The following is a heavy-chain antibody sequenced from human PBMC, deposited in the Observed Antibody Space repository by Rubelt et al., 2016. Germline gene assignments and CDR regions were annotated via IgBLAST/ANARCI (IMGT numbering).Heavy chain of an antibody. Sequence: QVQPVQSGAEVKKPGASVKVSCTASGYTFTGYYIHWVRQAPGQGLEWMGRINPNSGGTNYVEMFEGRVTMTRDTSISAAVMGLGRRRSDDTAVYYCARDEVAAGADVWG. J-gene: IGHJ6*02. V-gene: IGHV1-2*06. CDR2: INPNSGGT. CDR3: ARDEVAAGADV. D-gene: IGHD6-13*01. CDR1: GYTFTGYY.